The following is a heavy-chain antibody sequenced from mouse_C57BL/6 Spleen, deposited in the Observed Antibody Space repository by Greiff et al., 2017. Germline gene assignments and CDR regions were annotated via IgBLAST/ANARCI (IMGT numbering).Heavy chain of an antibody. CDR2: IWGVGST. CDR3: ATNYAYAMDY. CDR1: GFSLTSYG. V-gene: IGHV2-6*01. Sequence: VKLQESGPGLVAPSQSLSITCTVSGFSLTSYGVAWVRQSPGKGLEWLGVIWGVGSTNYNSALKSRLSISKDNAKSQVFLKMNSLQTDDTAMYYCATNYAYAMDYWGQGTSVTVSS. J-gene: IGHJ4*01. D-gene: IGHD2-1*01.